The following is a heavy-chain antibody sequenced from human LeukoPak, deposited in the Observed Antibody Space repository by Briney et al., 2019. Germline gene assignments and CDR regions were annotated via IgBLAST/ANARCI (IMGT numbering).Heavy chain of an antibody. V-gene: IGHV4-28*01. D-gene: IGHD3-10*01. CDR3: AGISSGSGSYVDY. CDR1: GYSISSSNW. CDR2: IYYSGST. Sequence: PSETLSLTCAVSGYSISSSNWWGWIRRPPGKGLEWIGYIYYSGSTYYSPSLKSRVTMSVDTSKNQFSLKLSSVTAVDTAVYYCAGISSGSGSYVDYWGQGTLVTVSS. J-gene: IGHJ4*02.